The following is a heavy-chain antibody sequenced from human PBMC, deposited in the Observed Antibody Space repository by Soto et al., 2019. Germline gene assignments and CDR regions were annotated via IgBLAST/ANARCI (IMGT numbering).Heavy chain of an antibody. D-gene: IGHD2-2*01. CDR3: AREGGSQYCTTTSCYNWFDP. Sequence: EVQLVESGGGLVKPGGSLRLSCAASGFTFSSYGMTWVRQAPGKGLEWVSSISISDNYIYYADSVKGRFTISRDNAKNSLYPQMNSLRAEDTAVYFCAREGGSQYCTTTSCYNWFDPWGQGTLVTVSS. V-gene: IGHV3-21*01. CDR1: GFTFSSYG. J-gene: IGHJ5*02. CDR2: ISISDNYI.